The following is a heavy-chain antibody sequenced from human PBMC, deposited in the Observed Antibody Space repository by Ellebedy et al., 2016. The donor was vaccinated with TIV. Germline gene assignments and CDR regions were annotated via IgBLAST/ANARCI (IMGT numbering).Heavy chain of an antibody. CDR2: ISSNGGST. V-gene: IGHV3-64*01. CDR1: GFTFSSYA. J-gene: IGHJ3*02. CDR3: AREGLGYCSGGSCYSGAFDI. D-gene: IGHD2-15*01. Sequence: GGSLRLSXAASGFTFSSYAMHWVRQAPGKGLEYVSAISSNGGSTYYANSVKGRFTISRDNSKNTLYLQMGSLRAEDMAVYYCAREGLGYCSGGSCYSGAFDIWGQGTMVTVSS.